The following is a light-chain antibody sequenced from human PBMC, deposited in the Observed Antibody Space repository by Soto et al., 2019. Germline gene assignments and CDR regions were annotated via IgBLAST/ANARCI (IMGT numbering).Light chain of an antibody. Sequence: QSVLTQPASVSGSPGQSITISCTGTSSDVGGYNYVSWYQQHPGKAPKLMIYEVSNRPSGVSNRFSGSKSGNTASLTISGLQADDYADYYCSSYTSSSTPYVFGTGTKLTVL. J-gene: IGLJ1*01. CDR3: SSYTSSSTPYV. CDR1: SSDVGGYNY. CDR2: EVS. V-gene: IGLV2-14*01.